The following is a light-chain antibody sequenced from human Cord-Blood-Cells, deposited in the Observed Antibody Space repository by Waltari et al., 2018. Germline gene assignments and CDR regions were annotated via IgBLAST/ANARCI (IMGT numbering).Light chain of an antibody. CDR2: EVS. Sequence: QSALTQPPSASGSPGQSVTISCTGTSRDVGGYNYVSWYQHHPGKAPKLMIYEVSKRPSGVPDRFSGSKSDNTASLTVSGLQAEDEADYYCSSYAGSNNLVFGGGTKLTVL. J-gene: IGLJ2*01. V-gene: IGLV2-8*01. CDR3: SSYAGSNNLV. CDR1: SRDVGGYNY.